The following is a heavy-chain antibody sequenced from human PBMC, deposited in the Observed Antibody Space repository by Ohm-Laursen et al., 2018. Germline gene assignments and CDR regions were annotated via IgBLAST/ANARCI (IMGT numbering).Heavy chain of an antibody. Sequence: SLRLSCAASGFTVSSYEMNWVRQAPGMGLEWVSHISNSGSAIRYADSVKGRFTVSRDNGKNLVYLQVSSLRVEDTAVYYCAKLGLGLWGQGTLVTVSS. CDR1: GFTVSSYE. J-gene: IGHJ4*02. D-gene: IGHD3-16*01. CDR2: ISNSGSAI. V-gene: IGHV3-48*03. CDR3: AKLGLGL.